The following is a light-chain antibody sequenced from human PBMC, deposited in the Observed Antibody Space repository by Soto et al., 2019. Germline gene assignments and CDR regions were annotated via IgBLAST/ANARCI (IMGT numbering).Light chain of an antibody. CDR1: QSVSSY. Sequence: EIVLTQSPATLSLSPGERATLSCRASQSVSSYLAWYQQKPGQAPGLLIYDASTRATAIPARFSGSGSGTDFPLTISSLEPEDFAVYYCQQRSYWPLTFGGGTKVEI. CDR3: QQRSYWPLT. J-gene: IGKJ4*01. V-gene: IGKV3-11*01. CDR2: DAS.